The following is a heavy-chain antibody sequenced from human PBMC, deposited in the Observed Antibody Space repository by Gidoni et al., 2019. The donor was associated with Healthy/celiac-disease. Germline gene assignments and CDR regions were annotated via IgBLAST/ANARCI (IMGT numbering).Heavy chain of an antibody. V-gene: IGHV4-39*01. Sequence: QLQLQESGPGLVKPSETLSLTCTVSGGSISSSSYYWGWIRQPPGKGLEWIGSIYYSGSTYYNPSLKSRVTISVDTSKNQFSLKLSSVTAADTAVYYCASVGQGVDYYYYYYMDVWGKGTTVTVSS. CDR1: GGSISSSSYY. CDR2: IYYSGST. CDR3: ASVGQGVDYYYYYYMDV. D-gene: IGHD3-10*01. J-gene: IGHJ6*03.